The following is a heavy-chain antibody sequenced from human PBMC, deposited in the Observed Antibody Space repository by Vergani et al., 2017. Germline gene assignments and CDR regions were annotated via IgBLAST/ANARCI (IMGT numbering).Heavy chain of an antibody. CDR3: ARIHVTSAYFWSGPSYYYYYVMDV. D-gene: IGHD3-3*01. CDR1: GISLSNARMG. CDR2: IFSKDEK. V-gene: IGHV2-26*01. J-gene: IGHJ6*04. Sequence: QVTLKESGPVLVKPTETLTLTCTVSGISLSNARMGVSWIRQPPGKALEWLAHIFSKDEKSYSTSLKGRLTISKETSKSQVVLTMTNMDPVYTATYYCARIHVTSAYFWSGPSYYYYYVMDVWGEGAAVTVSS.